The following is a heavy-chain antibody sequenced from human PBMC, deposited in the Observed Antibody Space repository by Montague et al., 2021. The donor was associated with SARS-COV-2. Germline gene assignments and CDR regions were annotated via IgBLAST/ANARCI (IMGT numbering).Heavy chain of an antibody. Sequence: SESLSLTCTVSGGSISSSTYYWGWIRQPPGKGLEWIGNIYYSGAISYTPSLSSRVTISVDTSKNQFSLKLRSVTAADTAVYFCARVGREQNYYFDYWGRGALVTVSS. J-gene: IGHJ4*02. D-gene: IGHD1-26*01. CDR3: ARVGREQNYYFDY. CDR2: IYYSGAI. V-gene: IGHV4-39*01. CDR1: GGSISSSTYY.